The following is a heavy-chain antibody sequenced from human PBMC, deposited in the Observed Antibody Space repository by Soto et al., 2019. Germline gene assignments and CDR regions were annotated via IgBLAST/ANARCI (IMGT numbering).Heavy chain of an antibody. D-gene: IGHD1-26*01. J-gene: IGHJ4*02. CDR1: GFTFSDHY. CDR3: ARFSGSYTRGIDY. V-gene: IGHV3-72*01. Sequence: EVQLVESGGGLVQPGGSLRLSCAASGFTFSDHYMDWVRQAPGKGLEWVGRSRNKANRYSREYAASVKGRFTISRDESKNSQYRQMNRLKTEYTAGYYWARFSGSYTRGIDYWGQGTLITVSS. CDR2: SRNKANRYSR.